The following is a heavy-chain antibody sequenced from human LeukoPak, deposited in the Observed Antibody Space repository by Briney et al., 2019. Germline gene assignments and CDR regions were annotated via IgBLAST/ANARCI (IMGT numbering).Heavy chain of an antibody. CDR2: INPNSGAT. V-gene: IGHV1-2*02. D-gene: IGHD3-22*01. Sequence: ASVTVSCTASGYTFNNYYIHWLRQAPGQGLEWMGWINPNSGATNYVQSFKGRVTMTRDTSISTAYMELSRLRSDDTAVYYCARENGGITEITMIVVVNNWFDPWGQGTLVTVSS. CDR1: GYTFNNYY. J-gene: IGHJ5*02. CDR3: ARENGGITEITMIVVVNNWFDP.